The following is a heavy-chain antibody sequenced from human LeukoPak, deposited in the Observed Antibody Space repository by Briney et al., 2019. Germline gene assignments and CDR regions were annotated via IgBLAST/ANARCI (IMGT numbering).Heavy chain of an antibody. Sequence: SETLSLTCTISAASISSSSHHWGWIRQSPGKGLEWIGSIYYGQTIYYNPSLNSRVTISVVTSKNQFSLKLSSVTAADTAVYYCARDRLELGYYYYGMDVWGQGTTVTVSS. J-gene: IGHJ6*02. V-gene: IGHV4-39*07. CDR2: IYYGQTI. CDR3: ARDRLELGYYYYGMDV. D-gene: IGHD1-7*01. CDR1: AASISSSSHH.